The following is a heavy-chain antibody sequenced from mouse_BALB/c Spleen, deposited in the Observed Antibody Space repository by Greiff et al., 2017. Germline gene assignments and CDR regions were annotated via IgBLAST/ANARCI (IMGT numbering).Heavy chain of an antibody. Sequence: VQLQQSGAELVRPGTSVKISCKASGYTFTNYWLGWVKQRPGHGLEWIGDIYPGGGYTNYNEKFKGKATLTADTSSSTAYMQLSSLTSEDSAVYFCARRDDYDFLDYWGQGTSVTVSS. J-gene: IGHJ4*01. D-gene: IGHD2-4*01. CDR2: IYPGGGYT. V-gene: IGHV1-63*02. CDR3: ARRDDYDFLDY. CDR1: GYTFTNYW.